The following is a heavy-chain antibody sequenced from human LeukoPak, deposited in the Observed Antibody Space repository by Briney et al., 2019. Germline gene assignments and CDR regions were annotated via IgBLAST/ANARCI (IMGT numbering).Heavy chain of an antibody. Sequence: GGSLRLSCAASGFTFSSYAMTWVRQAPGKGLEWVSAITDSTYFADSVKGRFTISRDSSKNTVYLQMNSLRAEDTAVYYCIASLYTVTTLEPNYWGQGTLVTVSS. CDR3: IASLYTVTTLEPNY. CDR1: GFTFSSYA. CDR2: ITDST. V-gene: IGHV3-23*01. D-gene: IGHD4-17*01. J-gene: IGHJ4*02.